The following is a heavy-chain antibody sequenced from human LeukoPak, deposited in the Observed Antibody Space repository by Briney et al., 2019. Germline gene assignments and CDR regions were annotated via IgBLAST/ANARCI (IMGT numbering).Heavy chain of an antibody. CDR1: GFTFSSNL. CDR2: INRDGTST. J-gene: IGHJ4*02. V-gene: IGHV3-74*01. CDR3: AKDFSGAIDS. D-gene: IGHD3-10*01. Sequence: PGGSLRLSCAASGFTFSSNLMHWVRQGPGKGLVWVSHINRDGTSTRYADSVKGRLTISRDNAKNTLYLQMNSLRAEDTAVYFCAKDFSGAIDSWGQGTQVTVSS.